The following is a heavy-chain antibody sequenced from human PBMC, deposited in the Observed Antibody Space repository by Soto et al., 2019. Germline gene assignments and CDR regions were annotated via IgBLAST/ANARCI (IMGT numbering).Heavy chain of an antibody. V-gene: IGHV1-2*04. CDR3: ARESGGATATLDYYFFYMDG. CDR2: INPNSGGT. Sequence: QVQLVQSGAEVKKPGASVKVSCKASGYTFSDYYIHWMRQAPGQGLEWMGWINPNSGGTKYAHKFQGWVTMTRDTSIKTAYMELSRLTSDDTAVYYCARESGGATATLDYYFFYMDGWGKGTTVTVSS. CDR1: GYTFSDYY. D-gene: IGHD5-12*01. J-gene: IGHJ6*03.